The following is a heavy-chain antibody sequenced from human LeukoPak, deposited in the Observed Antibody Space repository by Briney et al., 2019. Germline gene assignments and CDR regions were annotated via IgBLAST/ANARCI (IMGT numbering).Heavy chain of an antibody. CDR3: ARLGTVTIRFDY. CDR1: GGSTSSSSYY. J-gene: IGHJ4*02. V-gene: IGHV4-39*01. D-gene: IGHD4-17*01. CDR2: IYYSGST. Sequence: SETLSLTCTVSGGSTSSSSYYWGWIRQPPGRGLEWIGSIYYSGSTYYNPSLKSRVTISVDTSKNQFSLKLSSVTAADTAVYYCARLGTVTIRFDYWGQGTLLTVSS.